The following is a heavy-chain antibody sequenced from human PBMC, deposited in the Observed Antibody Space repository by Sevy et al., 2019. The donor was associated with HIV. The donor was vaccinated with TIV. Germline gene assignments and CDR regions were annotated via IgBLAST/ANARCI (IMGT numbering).Heavy chain of an antibody. CDR1: GGSISSSSYY. CDR2: IYDSGST. D-gene: IGHD6-13*01. J-gene: IGHJ6*02. Sequence: SETRSLTCTVSGGSISSSSYYWGWIRQPPGKGLEWIGSIYDSGSTYYNPSLKSRVTISVDTSKNQFSLKLSSVTAADTAVYYCARLAAAGTGEYYYYGMDVWGQGTTVTVSS. V-gene: IGHV4-39*01. CDR3: ARLAAAGTGEYYYYGMDV.